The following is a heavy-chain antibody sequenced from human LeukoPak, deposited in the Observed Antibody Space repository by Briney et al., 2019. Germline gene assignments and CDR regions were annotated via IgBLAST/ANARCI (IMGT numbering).Heavy chain of an antibody. Sequence: ASVKVSCKASGYTFTSYGISWVRQAPGQGLEWMGRISAYNGNTNYAQKLQGRVTMTTDTSTSTAYMELRSLRSDDTAVYYCARTNVYYYDSSDYYPHFDYWGQGTLVTVSS. D-gene: IGHD3-22*01. CDR2: ISAYNGNT. CDR3: ARTNVYYYDSSDYYPHFDY. V-gene: IGHV1-18*01. J-gene: IGHJ4*02. CDR1: GYTFTSYG.